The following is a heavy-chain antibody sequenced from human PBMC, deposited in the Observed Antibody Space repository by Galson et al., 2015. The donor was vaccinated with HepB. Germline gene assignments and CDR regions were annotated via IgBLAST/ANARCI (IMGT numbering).Heavy chain of an antibody. V-gene: IGHV3-72*01. CDR2: SRNKPSGFTT. D-gene: IGHD5-18*01. CDR3: AAYTYGYPY. CDR1: GLTLSDHH. J-gene: IGHJ4*02. Sequence: SLRLSCAVSGLTLSDHHMDWVRQVPGKGLEWVGRSRNKPSGFTTEYAASVKGRVTISRDDSKKSLYLQVNGLKTGDTAVYYCAAYTYGYPYWGQGALVTVSS.